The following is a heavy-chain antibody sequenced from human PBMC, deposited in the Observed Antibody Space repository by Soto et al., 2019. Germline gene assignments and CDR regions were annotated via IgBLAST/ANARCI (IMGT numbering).Heavy chain of an antibody. J-gene: IGHJ4*02. D-gene: IGHD6-19*01. Sequence: QVQLVESGGGVVQPGRSLRLSCAASGFTFSSYGMHWVRQAPGKGLEWVAVIWYDGSNKYYADSVKGRFTISRDNSKNTLYLQMNSLRAEDTAVYYCARDGGSGWFPDYWGQGTLVTVSS. V-gene: IGHV3-33*01. CDR2: IWYDGSNK. CDR1: GFTFSSYG. CDR3: ARDGGSGWFPDY.